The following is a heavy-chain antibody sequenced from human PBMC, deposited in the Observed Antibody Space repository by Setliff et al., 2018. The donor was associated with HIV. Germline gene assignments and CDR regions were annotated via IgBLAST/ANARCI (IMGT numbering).Heavy chain of an antibody. CDR3: ARLWGRTSGWRGNGY. J-gene: IGHJ4*02. CDR2: VYYSGST. V-gene: IGHV4-39*01. Sequence: SETLSLTCSVSGGSISSSGYYWSWIRQHPGKGLDWIGRVYYSGSTYYNPSLQTRVTINVDTSYKQFSLRLNSVTAADTAVYYCARLWGRTSGWRGNGYWGQGILVTVSS. D-gene: IGHD6-19*01. CDR1: GGSISSSGYY.